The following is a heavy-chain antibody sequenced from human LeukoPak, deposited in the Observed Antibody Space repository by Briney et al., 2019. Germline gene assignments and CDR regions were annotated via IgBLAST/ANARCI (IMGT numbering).Heavy chain of an antibody. V-gene: IGHV4-30-4*01. J-gene: IGHJ6*02. CDR1: GGSISSGDFY. CDR2: IYYSGST. D-gene: IGHD3-9*01. CDR3: ASSDILTGSYGMNG. Sequence: PQTLPLTCTVSGGSISSGDFYASWIRQPPGKGLEWIGYIYYSGSTYYNPSLKSRVTISVDTSKNQFSLKLSSVTAADTAVYYCASSDILTGSYGMNGCGQGTTVTVSS.